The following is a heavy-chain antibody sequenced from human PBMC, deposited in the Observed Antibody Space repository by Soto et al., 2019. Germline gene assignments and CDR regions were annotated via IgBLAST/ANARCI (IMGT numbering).Heavy chain of an antibody. CDR1: GFTFSSYA. CDR2: ISGRGGGT. V-gene: IGHV3-23*01. J-gene: IGHJ4*02. Sequence: EVQLLEAGGGLVQSGGSLRLSCAASGFTFSSYAMSWVRQAPGKGLEWVSGISGRGGGTYYADSVKGRFTISRDNSKNTLYLQMNSLRAEETAVYYCSKNGRDTTLTTLDYWAQGTLVTVSS. D-gene: IGHD4-17*01. CDR3: SKNGRDTTLTTLDY.